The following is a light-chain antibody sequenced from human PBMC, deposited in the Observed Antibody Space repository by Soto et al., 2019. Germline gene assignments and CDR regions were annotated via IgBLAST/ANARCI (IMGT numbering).Light chain of an antibody. J-gene: IGLJ2*01. CDR2: NNS. CDR1: SSNIGSYS. Sequence: QSVLTQPPSASRTPGQRVTISCSGSSSNIGSYSVSWYQQVPGTAPKLLIYNNSQRPSGIPDRFSGSKSGTSASLAISGLQSDDEADYYCAAWDDSLNGVVFGGGTKLTVL. CDR3: AAWDDSLNGVV. V-gene: IGLV1-44*01.